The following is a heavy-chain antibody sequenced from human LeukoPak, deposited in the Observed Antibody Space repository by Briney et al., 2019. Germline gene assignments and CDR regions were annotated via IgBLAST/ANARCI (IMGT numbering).Heavy chain of an antibody. V-gene: IGHV4-39*07. CDR1: GGSISSSSYY. J-gene: IGHJ4*02. CDR3: ARAHAYYDSSGYYYPYYFDY. CDR2: IYHSGST. D-gene: IGHD3-22*01. Sequence: SETLSLTCTVSGGSISSSSYYWGWIRQPPGKGLEWIGSIYHSGSTYYNPSLKSRVTISVDTSKNQFSLELSSVTAADTAVYYCARAHAYYDSSGYYYPYYFDYWGQGTLVTVSS.